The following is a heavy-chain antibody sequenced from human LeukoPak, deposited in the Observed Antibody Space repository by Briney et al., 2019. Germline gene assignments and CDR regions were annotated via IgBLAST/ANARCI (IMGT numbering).Heavy chain of an antibody. CDR1: GGSISSSNW. D-gene: IGHD3-10*01. V-gene: IGHV4-4*02. CDR3: AREAGTYYYGWFDP. J-gene: IGHJ5*02. Sequence: PSETLSLTCAVSGGSISSSNWWSWVRQPPGKGLEWIGEIYHSGSTNYNPSLKSRVTISVDKSKNQFSLKLSSVTAADTAVYYCAREAGTYYYGWFDPWGQGTLVTVSS. CDR2: IYHSGST.